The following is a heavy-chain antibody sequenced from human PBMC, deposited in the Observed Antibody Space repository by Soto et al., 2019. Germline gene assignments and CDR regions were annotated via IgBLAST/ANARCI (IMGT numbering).Heavy chain of an antibody. CDR1: GGPRGPYH. Sequence: SETLSLTCTVSGGPRGPYHWSWIRQPAGKGLEWIGRIYYTGITNYNPPVQSRVSMSLDTARNQISLKVKSVTAAHTAVYYCAREEDYFDSSGSGVDHYYGVDVWGRGTTVTVPS. J-gene: IGHJ6*02. CDR3: AREEDYFDSSGSGVDHYYGVDV. V-gene: IGHV4-4*07. CDR2: IYYTGIT. D-gene: IGHD3-22*01.